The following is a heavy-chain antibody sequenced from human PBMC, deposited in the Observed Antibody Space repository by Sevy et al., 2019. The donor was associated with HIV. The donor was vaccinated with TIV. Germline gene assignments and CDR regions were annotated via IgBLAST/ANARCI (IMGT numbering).Heavy chain of an antibody. D-gene: IGHD1-26*01. CDR2: IYHSGST. CDR3: AGEGGGGATFDY. Sequence: SETLSLTCTVSGYSISSGYYWGWIRQPPGKGLEWIGSIYHSGSTYYNPSLKSRVTISVDTSKNQFSLKLSSVTAADPAVYYCAGEGGGGATFDYWGQGTLVTVSS. CDR1: GYSISSGYY. J-gene: IGHJ4*02. V-gene: IGHV4-38-2*02.